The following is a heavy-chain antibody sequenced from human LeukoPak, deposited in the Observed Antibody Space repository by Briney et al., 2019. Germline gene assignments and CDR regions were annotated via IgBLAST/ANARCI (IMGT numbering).Heavy chain of an antibody. D-gene: IGHD4-17*01. CDR1: GGSISSYY. Sequence: SETLSLTCTVSGGSISSYYWSWIRQPPGKGLEWIGYIYYSGSTNYNPSLKSRVTISVDTSKNQFSLKLSSVTAADTAVCYYARGGHYGDLIFDYWGQGTLVTVSS. CDR3: ARGGHYGDLIFDY. J-gene: IGHJ4*02. V-gene: IGHV4-59*01. CDR2: IYYSGST.